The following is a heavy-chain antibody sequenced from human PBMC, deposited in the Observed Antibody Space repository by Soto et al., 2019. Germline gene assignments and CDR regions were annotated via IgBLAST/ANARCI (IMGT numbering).Heavy chain of an antibody. V-gene: IGHV5-10-1*01. Sequence: GETLKISCNGSGYSFTSDWISWVRQMPGKGLEWMGRIDPSDSYTNYSPSFQGHVTISADKSISTPYLQWISLKASDTAMYYYARRSDSSGICYYYYGMDVWRQGTTVTVSS. CDR3: ARRSDSSGICYYYYGMDV. CDR2: IDPSDSYT. D-gene: IGHD3-22*01. J-gene: IGHJ6*02. CDR1: GYSFTSDW.